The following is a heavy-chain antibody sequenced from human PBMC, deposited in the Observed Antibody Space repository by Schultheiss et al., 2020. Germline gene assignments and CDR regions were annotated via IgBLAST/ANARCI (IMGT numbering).Heavy chain of an antibody. J-gene: IGHJ4*02. Sequence: SETLSLTCTVSGGSISSYYWSWIRQPAGKGLEWIGYIYTSGSTNYNPSLKSRVTISVDTSKNQFSLKLSSVTAADTAVYYCASSSTVTTYTYWGQGTLVTVSS. V-gene: IGHV4-4*08. CDR1: GGSISSYY. D-gene: IGHD4-17*01. CDR2: IYTSGST. CDR3: ASSSTVTTYTY.